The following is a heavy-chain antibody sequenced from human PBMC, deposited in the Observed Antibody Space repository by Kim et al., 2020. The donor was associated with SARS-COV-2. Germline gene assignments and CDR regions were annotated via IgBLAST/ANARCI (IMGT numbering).Heavy chain of an antibody. CDR3: ARGSIAAAVPSYGMDV. Sequence: GGSLRLSCAASGFTVSSNYMSWVRQAPGKGLEWVAVIYSGGSTYYADSVKGRFTISRDNSKNTLYLQMNSLRAEDTAVYYCARGSIAAAVPSYGMDVWGQGTTVTVS. V-gene: IGHV3-53*01. D-gene: IGHD6-13*01. CDR2: IYSGGST. J-gene: IGHJ6*02. CDR1: GFTVSSNY.